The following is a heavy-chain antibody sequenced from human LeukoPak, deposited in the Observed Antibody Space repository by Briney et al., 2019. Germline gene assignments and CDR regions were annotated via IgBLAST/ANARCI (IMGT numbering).Heavy chain of an antibody. J-gene: IGHJ4*02. V-gene: IGHV4-38-2*02. CDR3: ARSGTGLLRHYFDY. Sequence: PSETLSLTCTVSGYSISSGYYWGWIRQPPGKGLEWIGSLYHSGSTYYNPSLKSRVTISIDTSKNQFSLKLSSVTAADTAVYYCARSGTGLLRHYFDYWGQGTLNTVSS. D-gene: IGHD3-22*01. CDR2: LYHSGST. CDR1: GYSISSGYY.